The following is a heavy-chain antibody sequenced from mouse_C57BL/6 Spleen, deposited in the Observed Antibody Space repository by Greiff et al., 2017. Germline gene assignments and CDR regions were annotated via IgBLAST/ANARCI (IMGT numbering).Heavy chain of an antibody. CDR2: VYPRSGNT. Sequence: VQLQQSGAELARPGASVKLACKASGYTFTSYGISWVKQRTGQGLKWIGEVYPRSGNTYYNDKFKGKATLTADKSSSTAYMELRSLTSEDSAVYFCARGGYWGQGTTLTVSS. V-gene: IGHV1-81*01. J-gene: IGHJ2*01. CDR1: GYTFTSYG. CDR3: ARGGY.